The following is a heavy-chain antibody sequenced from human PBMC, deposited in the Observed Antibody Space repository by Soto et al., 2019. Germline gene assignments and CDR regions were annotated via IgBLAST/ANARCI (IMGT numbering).Heavy chain of an antibody. D-gene: IGHD3-9*01. CDR2: MYYSGNT. CDR1: GGSMSSGAYY. V-gene: IGHV4-31*03. CDR3: ASSYTGYLDN. J-gene: IGHJ4*02. Sequence: SETLSLTCSVSGGSMSSGAYYWNWIRQHPGKGLEWIAYMYYSGNTYYNPSLRSRITISVDTSKNQFSLKLTSVTDADTAVYYCASSYTGYLDNWGQGTLVTVS.